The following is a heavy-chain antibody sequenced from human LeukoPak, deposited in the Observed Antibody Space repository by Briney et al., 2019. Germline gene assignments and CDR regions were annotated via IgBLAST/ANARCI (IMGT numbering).Heavy chain of an antibody. Sequence: SETLSLTCTVSGGSISSYYWSWIRQPPGKGLEWIGYVFYSGTTNYNPSLQSRVNISLDTSKNQFSLKLSSVAAADTAVYYCARGGITGTLDYWGQGTLVTVSS. J-gene: IGHJ4*02. CDR1: GGSISSYY. D-gene: IGHD1-20*01. V-gene: IGHV4-59*08. CDR3: ARGGITGTLDY. CDR2: VFYSGTT.